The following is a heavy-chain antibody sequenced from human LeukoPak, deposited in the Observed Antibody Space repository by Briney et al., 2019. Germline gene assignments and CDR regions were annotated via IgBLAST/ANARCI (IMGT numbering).Heavy chain of an antibody. CDR1: GGSFSGYY. J-gene: IGHJ4*02. CDR3: ARAGRYSSSSFFDY. V-gene: IGHV4-34*01. CDR2: INHSGST. Sequence: SETLSLTCAVYGGSFSGYYWSWIRQPPGKGLEWIGEINHSGSTNYNPSLKSRVTISVDTSKNQFSLKLSSVTAADTAVYYCARAGRYSSSSFFDYWGQGTLVTVSS. D-gene: IGHD6-6*01.